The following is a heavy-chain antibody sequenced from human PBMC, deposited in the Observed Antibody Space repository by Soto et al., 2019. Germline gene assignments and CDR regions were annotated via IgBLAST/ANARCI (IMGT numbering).Heavy chain of an antibody. CDR3: AKRGSGGWFDP. Sequence: EVQLLESGRGLVQPGGSLRLSCAASGFTFSSYAMSWVRQAPGKGLEWVSVISGTGDSTYYADSVKGRFTISRDNSKNTLYLQMNSLRAEDTAVYYCAKRGSGGWFDPWGQGTLVTVSS. D-gene: IGHD2-15*01. CDR1: GFTFSSYA. V-gene: IGHV3-23*01. CDR2: ISGTGDST. J-gene: IGHJ5*02.